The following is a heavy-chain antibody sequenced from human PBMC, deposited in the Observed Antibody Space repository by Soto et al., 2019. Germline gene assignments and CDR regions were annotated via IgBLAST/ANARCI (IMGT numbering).Heavy chain of an antibody. V-gene: IGHV4-31*03. J-gene: IGHJ4*02. CDR3: ARGLDSSGYPGYFDY. D-gene: IGHD3-22*01. CDR2: IYYSGST. Sequence: QVQLQESGPGLVKPSQTLSLTCTVSGGSISSGGYYWSLIRQHPGKGLEWIGYIYYSGSTYYNPSLKSRVTISVDTSKNQFSLKLSSVTAADTAVYYCARGLDSSGYPGYFDYWGPGTLVTVSS. CDR1: GGSISSGGYY.